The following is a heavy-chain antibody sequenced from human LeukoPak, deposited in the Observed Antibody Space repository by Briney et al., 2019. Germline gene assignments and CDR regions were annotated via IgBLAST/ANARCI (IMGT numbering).Heavy chain of an antibody. CDR3: ARLGSVGYYNYQYMDI. V-gene: IGHV4-34*01. D-gene: IGHD3-10*01. J-gene: IGHJ6*03. Sequence: PSDTLSLTCAVYGGSFSGYYWSWIRPPPGQGLAGIGEINDIGDANYDPSLRSRVTISVDTSKNQFSLSLTSATAADTAVYFCARLGSVGYYNYQYMDIWGNGTTVTVSS. CDR1: GGSFSGYY. CDR2: INDIGDA.